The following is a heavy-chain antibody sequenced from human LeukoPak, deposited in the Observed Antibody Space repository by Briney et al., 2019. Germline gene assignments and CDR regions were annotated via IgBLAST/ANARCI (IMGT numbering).Heavy chain of an antibody. CDR1: GGSFSGYY. CDR2: INHSGST. J-gene: IGHJ6*02. Sequence: SETLSLTCAVYGGSFSGYYWSWIRQPPGKGLEWIGEINHSGSTNYNPSLKSRVTISVDTSKNQFSLKLSSVTAADTAVYYCAREAYCSSTSCYQVAAVGMDVWGQGTTVTVSS. D-gene: IGHD2-2*01. V-gene: IGHV4-34*01. CDR3: AREAYCSSTSCYQVAAVGMDV.